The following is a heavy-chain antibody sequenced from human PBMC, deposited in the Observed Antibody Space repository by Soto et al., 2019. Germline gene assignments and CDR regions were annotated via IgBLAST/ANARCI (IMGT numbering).Heavy chain of an antibody. CDR3: AKAFGEYSSPYAFDI. CDR2: ISGSGGST. CDR1: GFTFSSYA. V-gene: IGHV3-23*01. Sequence: GGSLRLSCAASGFTFSSYAMSWVRQAPGKGLEWVSAISGSGGSTYYADSVKGRFTISRDNYKNTLYLQMNSLRAEDTAVYYCAKAFGEYSSPYAFDIWGQGTMVTVSS. D-gene: IGHD6-6*01. J-gene: IGHJ3*02.